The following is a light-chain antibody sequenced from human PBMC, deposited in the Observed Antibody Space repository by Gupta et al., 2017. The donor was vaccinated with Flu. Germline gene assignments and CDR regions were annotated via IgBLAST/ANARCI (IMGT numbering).Light chain of an antibody. CDR1: SSDVGGYEY. V-gene: IGLV2-14*01. J-gene: IGLJ2*01. Sequence: GQSIAISCTGTSSDVGGYEYVSWYQQHPDKAPKLMIFEVSNRPSGVSDRFSGSKSGNTASLTISGLQAEDEADYYCSSYTNTGTLVVFGGGTKLTVL. CDR3: SSYTNTGTLVV. CDR2: EVS.